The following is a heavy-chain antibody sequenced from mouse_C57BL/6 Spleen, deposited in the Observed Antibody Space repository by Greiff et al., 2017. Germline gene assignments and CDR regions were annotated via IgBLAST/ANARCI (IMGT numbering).Heavy chain of an antibody. Sequence: QVQLQQSGAELARPGASVKLSCKASGYTFTSYGISWVKQRTGQGLEWIGEIYPRSGNTYYNEKFKGKATLTADKSSSTAYMELRSLTSEDSAVYFCVGSYYDGLAYWGQGTLVTVSA. J-gene: IGHJ3*01. CDR3: VGSYYDGLAY. D-gene: IGHD2-4*01. V-gene: IGHV1-81*01. CDR2: IYPRSGNT. CDR1: GYTFTSYG.